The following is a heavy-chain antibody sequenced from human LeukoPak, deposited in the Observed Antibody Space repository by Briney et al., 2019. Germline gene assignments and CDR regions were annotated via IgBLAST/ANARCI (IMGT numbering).Heavy chain of an antibody. Sequence: GGSLRLSCAASGFTFSSYWMHWVRQAPGKGLVWVSRINSDGSSTSYSDSVKGRFTISRDNAKNTLYLQMNSLRAEDTAVYYCARARGGATDAFDIWGQGTMVTVSS. D-gene: IGHD1-26*01. CDR2: INSDGSST. J-gene: IGHJ3*02. CDR1: GFTFSSYW. V-gene: IGHV3-74*01. CDR3: ARARGGATDAFDI.